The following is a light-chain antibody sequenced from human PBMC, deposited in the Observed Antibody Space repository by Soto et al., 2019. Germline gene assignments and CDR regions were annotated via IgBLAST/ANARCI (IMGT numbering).Light chain of an antibody. J-gene: IGKJ1*01. CDR3: QQYAVSPET. V-gene: IGKV3-20*01. CDR1: QSVGSSY. Sequence: EVVLTQSPAILSLSPGERAALSCRASQSVGSSYLAWYQHKSGQAPRLLIYGGSGRARGVPDRFNGSGSGTDFTLIIRRLEPEDVAIYYCQQYAVSPETFGQGTKVDIK. CDR2: GGS.